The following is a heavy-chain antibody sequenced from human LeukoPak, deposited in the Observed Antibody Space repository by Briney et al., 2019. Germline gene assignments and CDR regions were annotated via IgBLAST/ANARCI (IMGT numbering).Heavy chain of an antibody. Sequence: PGGSLRLSCAASGFTFSNYAMSWVRRAPGKGLEWVSGITNSGGGTFYADSVKGRFTISRDNSKNTLYLQMNSLRAEDTAVYYCAKDGSSSWYSFRYFDYWGQGTLVTVSS. J-gene: IGHJ4*02. CDR2: ITNSGGGT. CDR1: GFTFSNYA. V-gene: IGHV3-23*01. CDR3: AKDGSSSWYSFRYFDY. D-gene: IGHD6-13*01.